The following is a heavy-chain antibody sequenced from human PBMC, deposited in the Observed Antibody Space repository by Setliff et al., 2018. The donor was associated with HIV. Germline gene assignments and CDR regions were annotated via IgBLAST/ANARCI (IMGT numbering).Heavy chain of an antibody. J-gene: IGHJ5*02. CDR1: GYSFTSYG. CDR2: ISPYNGNT. CDR3: ARGVLITFGYQNWFDP. D-gene: IGHD3-16*01. Sequence: ASVKVSCKASGYSFTSYGINWVRQAPGQGLEWMGWISPYNGNTDYAQNFQGRVTMTTDTSTSTVYMEPRSLISDDTAVYYCARGVLITFGYQNWFDPWGQGTLVTVSS. V-gene: IGHV1-18*01.